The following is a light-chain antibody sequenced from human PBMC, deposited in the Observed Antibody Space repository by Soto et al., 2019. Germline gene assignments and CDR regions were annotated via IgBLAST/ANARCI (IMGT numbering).Light chain of an antibody. CDR1: QNIGIY. V-gene: IGKV1-39*01. J-gene: IGKJ2*01. CDR3: QQRSNWPYT. Sequence: DIQMTQSPSSLSASVGDRVTITCRASQNIGIYLNWYQQKLGKATKLLIFAASSFQSGVPSRFSGSGSGTSFTLTISSLEPEDFAVYYCQQRSNWPYTFGQGTKLEIK. CDR2: AAS.